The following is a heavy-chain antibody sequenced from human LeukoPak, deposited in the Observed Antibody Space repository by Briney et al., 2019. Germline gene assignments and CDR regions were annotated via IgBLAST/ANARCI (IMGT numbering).Heavy chain of an antibody. CDR3: AKRGVVIRVILVGFHKEAYYFDS. CDR2: ISDSGGKT. J-gene: IGHJ4*02. D-gene: IGHD3-22*01. V-gene: IGHV3-23*01. Sequence: GGSLRLSCAVSGITLSNYGMSWVRQAPGKGLEWVAGISDSGGKTKYADSVKGRFTISRDNSKNTLYLQMNSLRAEDTAVYFCAKRGVVIRVILVGFHKEAYYFDSWGQGALVTVSS. CDR1: GITLSNYG.